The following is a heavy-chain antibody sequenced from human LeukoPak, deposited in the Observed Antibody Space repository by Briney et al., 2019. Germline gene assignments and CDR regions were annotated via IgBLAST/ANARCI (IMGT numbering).Heavy chain of an antibody. V-gene: IGHV3-66*04. J-gene: IGHJ4*02. D-gene: IGHD4-17*01. CDR2: IRSDGTT. CDR1: GFIASNKY. CDR3: ARRRGGYGEGELDY. Sequence: PGGSLRLSCAASGFIASNKYMSWVRQAPGKGLEWVSTIRSDGTTDYADSVKGRFTNSRDDSKNTVYLQMDSLRVEDTAVYSCARRRGGYGEGELDYWGQGTLVTVSS.